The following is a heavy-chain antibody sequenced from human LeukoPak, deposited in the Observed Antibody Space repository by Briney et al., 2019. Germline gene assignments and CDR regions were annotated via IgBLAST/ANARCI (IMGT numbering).Heavy chain of an antibody. Sequence: PSETLSLTCTVSGGSISSYYLSWIRQPPGKGLEWIGYIYYSGSTNYNPPLKSRVTISVDTSKNQFSLKLSSVTAADTAVYYCARGRDGHNFLNRGEYYYFDYWGQGTLVTVSS. CDR2: IYYSGST. CDR1: GGSISSYY. CDR3: ARGRDGHNFLNRGEYYYFDY. V-gene: IGHV4-59*08. D-gene: IGHD5-24*01. J-gene: IGHJ4*02.